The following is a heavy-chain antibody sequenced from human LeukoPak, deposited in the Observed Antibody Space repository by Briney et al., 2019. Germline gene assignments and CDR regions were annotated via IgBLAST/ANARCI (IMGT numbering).Heavy chain of an antibody. Sequence: PGGSLRLSCAASGFTFSSFSMNWVSQAPGKGLEWVSCITSSNYIYYADSVKGRFTISRDNAKNSLYLQMNSLRDEDTAVYYCARDVGILRDFDYWGQGTLVTVSS. V-gene: IGHV3-21*01. CDR3: ARDVGILRDFDY. D-gene: IGHD7-27*01. CDR2: ITSSNYI. CDR1: GFTFSSFS. J-gene: IGHJ4*02.